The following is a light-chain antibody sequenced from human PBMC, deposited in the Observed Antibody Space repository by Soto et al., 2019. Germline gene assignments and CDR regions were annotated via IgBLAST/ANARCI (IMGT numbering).Light chain of an antibody. CDR1: QSVSNN. V-gene: IGKV3-15*01. J-gene: IGKJ5*01. CDR3: QQYNNWRPST. Sequence: EIVMTQSPATLSVSPGERATPSCRASQSVSNNLAWYQQKPDQAPRLLIYGASTRATGIPGRFSGSGSGTEFTLTISSLQAEDFAVYYCQQYNNWRPSTFGKGTRLEIK. CDR2: GAS.